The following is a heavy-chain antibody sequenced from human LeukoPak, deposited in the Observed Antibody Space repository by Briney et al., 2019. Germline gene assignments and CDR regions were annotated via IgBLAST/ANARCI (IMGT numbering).Heavy chain of an antibody. J-gene: IGHJ4*02. V-gene: IGHV3-33*01. CDR3: ARDLVVIRAFDY. Sequence: GGSLRLSCAASGFTFSSYGMHWVRQAPGKGLEWVAVIWCDGSNKYYADSVKGRFTISRDNSKNTLYLQMNSLRAEDTAVYYCARDLVVIRAFDYWGQGTLVTVSS. CDR1: GFTFSSYG. D-gene: IGHD3-22*01. CDR2: IWCDGSNK.